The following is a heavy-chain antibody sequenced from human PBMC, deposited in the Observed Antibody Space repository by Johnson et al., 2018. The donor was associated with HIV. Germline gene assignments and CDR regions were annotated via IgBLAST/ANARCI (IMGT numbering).Heavy chain of an antibody. V-gene: IGHV3-7*01. CDR1: GFTFTSYW. Sequence: VQLVESGGGVVQPGGSLSLSCAASGFTFTSYWMSWVRQAPGKGLAWVANIKQDGSEKYYADSVKGRFTISRDKSKNTLYLQMNSLRAEDTAVYYCAKDISQWLIRAFDIWGQGTMVTVSS. CDR2: IKQDGSEK. CDR3: AKDISQWLIRAFDI. D-gene: IGHD5-12*01. J-gene: IGHJ3*02.